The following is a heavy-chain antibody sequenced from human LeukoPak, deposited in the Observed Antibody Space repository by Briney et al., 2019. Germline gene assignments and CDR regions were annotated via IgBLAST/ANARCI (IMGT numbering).Heavy chain of an antibody. J-gene: IGHJ6*03. Sequence: SETLSLTCAVYGGSFSGYYWSWIRPPPGKGLEWIGEINHSGSTNYNPSLKSRVTISVDTSKNQFSLKLSSVTAADTAVYYCARGLVVSYYYYMDVWGKGTTVTVSS. CDR3: ARGLVVSYYYYMDV. V-gene: IGHV4-34*01. CDR2: INHSGST. D-gene: IGHD2-2*01. CDR1: GGSFSGYY.